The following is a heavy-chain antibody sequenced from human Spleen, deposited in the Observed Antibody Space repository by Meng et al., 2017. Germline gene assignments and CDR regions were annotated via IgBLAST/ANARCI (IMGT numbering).Heavy chain of an antibody. D-gene: IGHD2-2*01. J-gene: IGHJ4*02. CDR2: INAVFGTT. CDR3: ARKAGNCISTTCYSLDY. CDR1: GGIFSNYV. Sequence: SVKVSCKALGGIFSNYVIGWVRQAPGQGLEWMGGINAVFGTTNYAQKFQDRVAITSDESTSTVYMELTRLTSEDTAVYFCARKAGNCISTTCYSLDYWGQGTLVTVSS. V-gene: IGHV1-69*13.